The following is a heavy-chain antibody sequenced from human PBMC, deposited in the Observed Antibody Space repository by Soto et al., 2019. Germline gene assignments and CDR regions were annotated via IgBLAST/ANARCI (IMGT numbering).Heavy chain of an antibody. CDR3: AREPGVSSGWYVDY. J-gene: IGHJ4*02. Sequence: GGSLRLSCAASGFTFSSHSMNWVRQAPGKGLEWVSSITSSSSYINYADSVKGRFTISRDNAKTSLYLQMNSLRAEDTAVYYCAREPGVSSGWYVDYWGQGTLVTVSS. V-gene: IGHV3-21*01. CDR1: GFTFSSHS. CDR2: ITSSSSYI. D-gene: IGHD6-19*01.